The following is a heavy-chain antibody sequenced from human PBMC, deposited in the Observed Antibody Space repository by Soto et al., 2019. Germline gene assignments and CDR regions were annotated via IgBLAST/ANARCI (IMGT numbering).Heavy chain of an antibody. J-gene: IGHJ6*02. V-gene: IGHV4-31*03. CDR1: CASISSGGYY. CDR3: ARDYRGTYYYYGMDV. CDR2: IYTSGST. Sequence: SETLSLTCTVSCASISSGGYYWSWIRQQPGKGLEWIGDIYTSGSTYHNPSLKSRVTISVDTSKNQFSLKVSSVTAADTAVYYCARDYRGTYYYYGMDVWGQGTTVTVSS. D-gene: IGHD3-10*01.